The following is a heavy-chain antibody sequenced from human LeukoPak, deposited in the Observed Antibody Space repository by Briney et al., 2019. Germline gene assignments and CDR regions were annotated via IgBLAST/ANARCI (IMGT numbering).Heavy chain of an antibody. V-gene: IGHV3-49*03. CDR2: IRSKAYGGTT. CDR1: GFTCGDCA. J-gene: IGHJ6*03. CDR3: TRDREVGRYYYYYYYMDV. D-gene: IGHD2-2*01. Sequence: PGGSLRLSCTASGFTCGDCAMSWFRQAPGKGLEWVGFIRSKAYGGTTEYAASVKGRLTISRDDSKSIAYLQMNSLKTEDTAVYYCTRDREVGRYYYYYYYMDVWGKGTTVTVSS.